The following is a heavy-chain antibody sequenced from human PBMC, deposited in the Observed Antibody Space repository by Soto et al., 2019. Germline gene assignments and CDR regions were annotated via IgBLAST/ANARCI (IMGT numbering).Heavy chain of an antibody. D-gene: IGHD5-12*01. V-gene: IGHV1-69*02. CDR1: GGTFSSYT. Sequence: QVQLVQSGAEVKKPGSSVKVSCKASGGTFSSYTISWVRQAPGQGLEWMGRIIPILGIANYAQKFQGRVTITADKSTSTAYMELSSLRSEDTAVYYCASGVRWLQPNFDYWGQGTLVTVSS. J-gene: IGHJ4*02. CDR2: IIPILGIA. CDR3: ASGVRWLQPNFDY.